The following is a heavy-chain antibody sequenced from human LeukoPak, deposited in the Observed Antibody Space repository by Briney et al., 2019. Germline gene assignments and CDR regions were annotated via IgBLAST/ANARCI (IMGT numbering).Heavy chain of an antibody. CDR1: GGSISSYY. CDR3: ARLTQITAWYIHY. Sequence: SETLSLTCTVSGGSISSYYWSWIRQPPGKGLEWIGEINHSGSTNYNPSLKSRVTISVDTSKNQFSLKLSSVTAADTAVYYCARLTQITAWYIHYWGQGTLVTVSS. J-gene: IGHJ4*02. CDR2: INHSGST. D-gene: IGHD4-23*01. V-gene: IGHV4-34*01.